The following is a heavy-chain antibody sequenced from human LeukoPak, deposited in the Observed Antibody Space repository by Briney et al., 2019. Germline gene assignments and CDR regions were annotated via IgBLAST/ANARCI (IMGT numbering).Heavy chain of an antibody. D-gene: IGHD6-6*01. V-gene: IGHV1-18*01. CDR1: GYTFTSYG. CDR3: ARDLGSSATSTNWFDP. Sequence: GASVKVSCKASGYTFTSYGISWVRQATGQGLEWMGWISAYNGNTNYAQKLQGRVTMTTDTSTSTAYMELRSLRSDDTAVYYCARDLGSSATSTNWFDPWGQGTLVTVSS. CDR2: ISAYNGNT. J-gene: IGHJ5*02.